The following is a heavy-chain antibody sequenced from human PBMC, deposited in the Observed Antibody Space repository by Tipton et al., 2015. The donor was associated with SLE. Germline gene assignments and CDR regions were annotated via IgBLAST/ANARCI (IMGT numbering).Heavy chain of an antibody. V-gene: IGHV4-59*11. J-gene: IGHJ2*01. Sequence: TLSLTCTVSGGSISSHYWSWIRQPPGKGLEWIGYIYYSGSTYYNPSLKNRVTISLDTSKNQFSLKLSSVTAADTAVYYCARWVLGFGESGEYWYFDLWGRGTLVTVSS. CDR1: GGSISSHY. D-gene: IGHD3-10*01. CDR2: IYYSGST. CDR3: ARWVLGFGESGEYWYFDL.